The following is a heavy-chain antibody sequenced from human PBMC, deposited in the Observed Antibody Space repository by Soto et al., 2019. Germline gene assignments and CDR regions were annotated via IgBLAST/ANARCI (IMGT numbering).Heavy chain of an antibody. CDR1: GGTFSSYA. CDR2: IIPIFGTA. D-gene: IGHD1-7*01. V-gene: IGHV1-69*13. J-gene: IGHJ6*02. Sequence: SVKVSCKASGGTFSSYAISWVRQAPGQGLEWMGGIIPIFGTANYAQKFQGRVTITADESTSTAYMELSSLRSEDTAVYYCAGPPELTRIYYYYGMDVWGQGTTVTVYS. CDR3: AGPPELTRIYYYYGMDV.